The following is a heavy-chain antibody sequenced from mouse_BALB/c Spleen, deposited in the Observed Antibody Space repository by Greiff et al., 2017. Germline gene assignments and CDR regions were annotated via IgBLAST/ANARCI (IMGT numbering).Heavy chain of an antibody. D-gene: IGHD2-2*01. CDR2: SRNKANDYTT. CDR1: GFTFSDFY. V-gene: IGHV7-1*02. J-gene: IGHJ3*01. CDR3: ARDAGYGYDDGAWFAY. Sequence: EVKLVESGGGLVQPGGSLRLSCATSGFTFSDFYMEWVRQPPGKRLEWIAASRNKANDYTTEYSASVKGRFIVSRDTSQSILYLQMNALRAEDTAIYYCARDAGYGYDDGAWFAYWGQGTLVTVSA.